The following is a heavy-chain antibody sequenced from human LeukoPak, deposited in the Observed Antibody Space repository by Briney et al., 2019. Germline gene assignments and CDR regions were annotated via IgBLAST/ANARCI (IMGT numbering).Heavy chain of an antibody. CDR1: GFTFSAYW. CDR2: IKQGGSEK. J-gene: IGHJ4*02. CDR3: ARDTPGEESH. D-gene: IGHD2-2*01. Sequence: PGGSLRLSCLASGFTFSAYWMSWVRQAPGKGLEWVANIKQGGSEKNYVDSVKGRFTISRDNAKNSLYLQMNSLRGEDTAVYYCARDTPGEESHWGQGTLVTVSS. V-gene: IGHV3-7*01.